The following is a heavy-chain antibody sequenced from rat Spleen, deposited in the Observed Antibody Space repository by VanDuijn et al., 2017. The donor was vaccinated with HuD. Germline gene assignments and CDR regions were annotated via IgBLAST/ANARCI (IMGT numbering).Heavy chain of an antibody. CDR2: IWGDEST. D-gene: IGHD1-2*01. Sequence: QVQLKESGPGLVQPSQTLSLTCTVSGLSLTSNSVSWIRQPPGKGLEWMGGIWGDESTDFNSVLRSRLSISRDTSKSQVYLKMNSLQTEDTATYFCARADVAAISTDGIWGQGIMVTVSS. CDR3: ARADVAAISTDGI. V-gene: IGHV2-47*01. CDR1: GLSLTSNS. J-gene: IGHJ2*01.